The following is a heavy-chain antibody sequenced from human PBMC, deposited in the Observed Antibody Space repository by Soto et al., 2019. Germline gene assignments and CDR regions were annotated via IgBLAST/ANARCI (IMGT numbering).Heavy chain of an antibody. CDR1: GDSMSTYY. D-gene: IGHD2-2*01. CDR2: IYHSGSTTYVNHAGGT. V-gene: IGHV4-59*01. CDR3: ARGSTRFDT. Sequence: PSETLSLTCTVSGDSMSTYYWSWIRQPPGKGLEWIAYIYHSGSTTYVNHAGGTNYNPSLKSRVPISLDTSRNQFSLNLTSMTAADTAVYYCARGSTRFDTWGQGTLVTVSS. J-gene: IGHJ5*02.